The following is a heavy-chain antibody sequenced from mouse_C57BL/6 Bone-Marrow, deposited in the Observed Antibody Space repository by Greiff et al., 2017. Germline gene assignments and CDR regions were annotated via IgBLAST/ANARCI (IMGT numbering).Heavy chain of an antibody. CDR1: GFTFSDYG. J-gene: IGHJ3*01. CDR3: ARMNYYGSSYSWFAY. Sequence: EVKLMESGGGLVKPGGSLKLSCAASGFTFSDYGMHWVRQAPEKGLEWVAYISSGSSTIYYADTVKGRFTISRDNAKNTLFLQMTSLRSEDTAMYYCARMNYYGSSYSWFAYWGQGTLVTVSA. CDR2: ISSGSSTI. D-gene: IGHD1-1*01. V-gene: IGHV5-17*01.